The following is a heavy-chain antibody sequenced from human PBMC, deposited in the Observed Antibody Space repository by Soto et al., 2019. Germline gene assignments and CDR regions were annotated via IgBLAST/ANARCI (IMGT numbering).Heavy chain of an antibody. V-gene: IGHV4-61*08. CDR2: IYSSGST. J-gene: IGHJ4*02. CDR1: GGSISSGDYY. Sequence: PSETLSLTCTVSGGSISSGDYYWSWIRQPPGKGLEWIGYIYSSGSTNYNPSLKSRVTISVDTSKNQFSLKLSSVTAADTAVYYCARHDGRFGYYFDYWGQGTLVTVSS. D-gene: IGHD3-10*01. CDR3: ARHDGRFGYYFDY.